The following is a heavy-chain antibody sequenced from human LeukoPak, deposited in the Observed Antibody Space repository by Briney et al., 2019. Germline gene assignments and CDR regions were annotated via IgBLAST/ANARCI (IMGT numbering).Heavy chain of an antibody. J-gene: IGHJ6*02. CDR1: GYTFTSYG. D-gene: IGHD5-18*01. V-gene: IGHV1-18*01. CDR3: ARGLYSDRYSYGYYYYYGMDV. CDR2: ISAYNGNT. Sequence: ASVKVSCKASGYTFTSYGISWVRQAPGQGLEWMGWISAYNGNTNYAQKLQGRVTMTTDTSTSTAYMELRSLRSDDTAVYYCARGLYSDRYSYGYYYYYGMDVWGQGTTVTVSS.